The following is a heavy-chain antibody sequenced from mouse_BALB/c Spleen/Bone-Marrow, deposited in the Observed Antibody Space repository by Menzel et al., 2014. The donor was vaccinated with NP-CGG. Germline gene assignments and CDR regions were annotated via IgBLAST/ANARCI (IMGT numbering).Heavy chain of an antibody. J-gene: IGHJ3*01. CDR2: IFPGDGST. CDR3: ARGEMISAWFVY. Sequence: VKLVESGAELVKPGASVKLSCKASGYTFTSYDINWVRQRPEEGLEWIGWIFPGDGSTQYNEKFKGKATLTTDKSSSTAYMQLSRLTSEDSAVYFCARGEMISAWFVYWGQGTLVTVSA. D-gene: IGHD2-4*01. V-gene: IGHV1-85*01. CDR1: GYTFTSYD.